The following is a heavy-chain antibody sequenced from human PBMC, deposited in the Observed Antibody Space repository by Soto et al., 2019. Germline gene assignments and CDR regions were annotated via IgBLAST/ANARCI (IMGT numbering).Heavy chain of an antibody. V-gene: IGHV3-23*01. J-gene: IGHJ6*02. CDR2: ISGSGGST. CDR3: AKDQGLVTPYFPSEGMDV. D-gene: IGHD6-19*01. CDR1: GFTFSSYA. Sequence: GGSLRLSCAASGFTFSSYAMSWVRQAPGKGLEWVSAISGSGGSTYYADSVKGRFTISRDNSKNTLYLQKNSLRAEDTAVYYCAKDQGLVTPYFPSEGMDVWGQGTTVTVSS.